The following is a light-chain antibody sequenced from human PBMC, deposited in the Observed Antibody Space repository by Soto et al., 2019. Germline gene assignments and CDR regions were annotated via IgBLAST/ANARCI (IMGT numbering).Light chain of an antibody. CDR2: DAS. CDR1: QSVTNNY. V-gene: IGKV3-20*01. Sequence: IELTQSPGTLSLCPGERATLSCRASQSVTNNYLDWFQQKPGQAARLLIYDASIRADGIPDRFSGSGSETDFTLTISRLESVDCSVYYCQQCSISGRTFGQG. CDR3: QQCSISGRT. J-gene: IGKJ1*01.